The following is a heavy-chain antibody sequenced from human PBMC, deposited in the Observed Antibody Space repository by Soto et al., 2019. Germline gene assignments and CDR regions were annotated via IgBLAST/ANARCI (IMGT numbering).Heavy chain of an antibody. CDR3: ARVKGAARPNYGMDV. CDR1: GGTFSSYA. V-gene: IGHV1-69*13. J-gene: IGHJ6*02. D-gene: IGHD6-6*01. CDR2: IIPIFGTA. Sequence: SVKVSCKASGGTFSSYAISWVRQAPGQGLEWMGGIIPIFGTANYAQKFQGRVTITADESTSTAYMELSSLRSEDTAVYYCARVKGAARPNYGMDVWGQGTTVTVSS.